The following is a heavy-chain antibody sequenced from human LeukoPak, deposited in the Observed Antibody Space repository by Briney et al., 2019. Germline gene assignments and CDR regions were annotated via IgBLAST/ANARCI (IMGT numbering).Heavy chain of an antibody. CDR1: GYTFTGYI. D-gene: IGHD5-18*01. J-gene: IGHJ4*02. CDR3: ARGRSGGYNYGYYFDY. Sequence: ASVKVSCKASGYTFTGYIMHWVRQAPGQGLEWMGWISPDSGATKYAQKFQGGVTLTRDTSITTAYMELSSLRSDDSAFYFCARGRSGGYNYGYYFDYWGLGTLVTVSP. CDR2: ISPDSGAT. V-gene: IGHV1-2*02.